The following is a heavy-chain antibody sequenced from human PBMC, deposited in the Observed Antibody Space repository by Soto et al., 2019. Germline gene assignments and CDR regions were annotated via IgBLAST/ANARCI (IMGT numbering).Heavy chain of an antibody. D-gene: IGHD3-22*01. V-gene: IGHV3-13*01. J-gene: IGHJ6*02. CDR3: ARSSYYDSSGYHYYYYGMDV. CDR1: GFTFSSYD. Sequence: GGSLRLSCAASGFTFSSYDMHWVRQATGKGLEWVSAIGTAGDTYYPGSVKGRFTISRENAKNSLYLQMNSLRAEDTAVYYCARSSYYDSSGYHYYYYGMDVWGQGTTVTVSS. CDR2: IGTAGDT.